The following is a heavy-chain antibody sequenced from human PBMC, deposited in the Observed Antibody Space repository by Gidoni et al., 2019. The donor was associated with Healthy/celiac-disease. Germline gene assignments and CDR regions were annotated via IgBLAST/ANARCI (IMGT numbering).Heavy chain of an antibody. Sequence: QVQLVESGGGVVQPGRSLRLSCAASGFTFSSYGMHWVRQAPGKGLEWVAVIWYDGSNKYYADSVKGRFTISRDNSKNTLYLQMNSLRAEDTAVYYCARGVSGMRYDFWSGYYTEPYFDYWGQGTLVTVSS. V-gene: IGHV3-33*01. J-gene: IGHJ4*02. CDR1: GFTFSSYG. CDR3: ARGVSGMRYDFWSGYYTEPYFDY. CDR2: IWYDGSNK. D-gene: IGHD3-3*01.